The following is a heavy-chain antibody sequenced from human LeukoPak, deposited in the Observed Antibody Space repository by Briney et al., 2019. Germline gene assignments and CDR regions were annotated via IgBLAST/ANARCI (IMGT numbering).Heavy chain of an antibody. D-gene: IGHD3-22*01. J-gene: IGHJ4*02. CDR1: GYTFTSYG. Sequence: ASVKVSCKASGYTFTSYGISWVRQAPGQGLEWMGWISAYNGNTNYAQKLQGRVTMTTDTSTSTAYMELRSLRSDDTAVYYCARDPRYYYDSTRPRLDYWGQGTLVTVSS. CDR3: ARDPRYYYDSTRPRLDY. V-gene: IGHV1-18*01. CDR2: ISAYNGNT.